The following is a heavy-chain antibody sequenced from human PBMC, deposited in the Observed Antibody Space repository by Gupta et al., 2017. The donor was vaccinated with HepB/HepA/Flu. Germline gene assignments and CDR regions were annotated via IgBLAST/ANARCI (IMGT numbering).Heavy chain of an antibody. CDR3: AKDGTGSGSGGYDY. D-gene: IGHD1-1*01. CDR2: TRNKANSYTT. J-gene: IGHJ4*02. Sequence: EVQLVESGGGLVQPGGSLRLSCAVSGFTLSAPYIDWVRPAPGKGLEWVGRTRNKANSYTTEYAESVKGRFTISRDDSKNSLYLQMNSLRAEDTAVYYCAKDGTGSGSGGYDYWGQGTLVTVSS. CDR1: GFTLSAPY. V-gene: IGHV3-72*01.